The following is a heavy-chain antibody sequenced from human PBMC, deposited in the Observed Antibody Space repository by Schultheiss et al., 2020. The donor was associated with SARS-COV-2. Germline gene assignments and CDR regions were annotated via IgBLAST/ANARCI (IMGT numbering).Heavy chain of an antibody. Sequence: GGSLRLSCVASGFTFSSYAMHWVRQAPGKGLEWVALISSDGSDKYYADSVRGRFSISRDNAKNSLYLQMNSLKASDTAMYYCARDRAYCSGGSSGIDYWGQGTLVTVSS. CDR2: ISSDGSDK. V-gene: IGHV3-30*07. CDR1: GFTFSSYA. D-gene: IGHD2-15*01. J-gene: IGHJ4*02. CDR3: ARDRAYCSGGSSGIDY.